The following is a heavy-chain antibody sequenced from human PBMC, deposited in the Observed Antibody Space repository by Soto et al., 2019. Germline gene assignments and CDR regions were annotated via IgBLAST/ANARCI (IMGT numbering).Heavy chain of an antibody. CDR2: IKQDESDK. D-gene: IGHD3-16*02. J-gene: IGHJ5*02. CDR3: AAYCYTMTCTHFNGHS. CDR1: GFRFRDYW. Sequence: WSLRLSCAVSGFRFRDYWMSWVRQAPGKGLEWVANIKQDESDKYYVDSVKGRFTISRDNAKNALYLQMNSLRVEDTAVYYCAAYCYTMTCTHFNGHSWGQGTQVTVSS. V-gene: IGHV3-7*03.